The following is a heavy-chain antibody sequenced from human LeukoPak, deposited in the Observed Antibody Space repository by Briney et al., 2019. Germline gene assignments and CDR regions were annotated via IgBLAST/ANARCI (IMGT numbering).Heavy chain of an antibody. CDR1: GFTFSDHY. V-gene: IGHV3-11*01. J-gene: IGHJ4*02. CDR3: ARVALRSSDWFLRTFDF. Sequence: GGSLRLSCAASGFTFSDHYMSWIRQAPGKGLEWVSYITHSGNTIKYADSVKGRLTVSRDNAKNALFLQMNNLRAEDTAVYYCARVALRSSDWFLRTFDFWGLGTLVTVSS. CDR2: ITHSGNTI. D-gene: IGHD3-9*01.